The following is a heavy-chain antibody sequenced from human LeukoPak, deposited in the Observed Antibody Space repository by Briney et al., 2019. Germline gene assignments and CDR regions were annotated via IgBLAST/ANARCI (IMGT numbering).Heavy chain of an antibody. Sequence: SGTLSLTCAVSSGSISSSNWWSWVRQPPGKGLEWIGEIYHSGSTTYNPSLKSRVTISVDKSKNQFSLKLRSVTAADTAVYYCARINIAADGNPLDYWGQGTLVTVSS. V-gene: IGHV4-4*02. J-gene: IGHJ4*02. CDR1: SGSISSSNW. CDR3: ARINIAADGNPLDY. CDR2: IYHSGST. D-gene: IGHD6-13*01.